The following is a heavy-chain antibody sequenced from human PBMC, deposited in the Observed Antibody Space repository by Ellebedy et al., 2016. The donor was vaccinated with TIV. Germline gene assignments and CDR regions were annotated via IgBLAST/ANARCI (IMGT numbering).Heavy chain of an antibody. Sequence: MPSETLSLTCAVYGGSFSGYYWSWIRQPPGKGLEWIGEINHSGSTNYNPSLKSRVTVSVDTSKNQFSLKLSSVTAADTAVYYCANRPRPGIAVAGTVCWGQGTLVTVSS. CDR1: GGSFSGYY. J-gene: IGHJ4*02. V-gene: IGHV4-34*01. CDR2: INHSGST. D-gene: IGHD6-19*01. CDR3: ANRPRPGIAVAGTVC.